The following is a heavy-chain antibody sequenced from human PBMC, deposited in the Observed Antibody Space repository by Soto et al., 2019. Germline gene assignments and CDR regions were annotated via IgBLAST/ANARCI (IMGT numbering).Heavy chain of an antibody. CDR1: GFTFSSYG. CDR2: SSATGAGT. V-gene: IGHV3-23*01. Sequence: GGSLRLSCAASGFTFSSYGMTWVRQAPGKGLEWVSFSSATGAGTYYADSVKGRFTISRDNSKNTLFLQMTSLRADDTAVYYCAKDRRAGGNYGFYSDFWGQGALVTVSS. J-gene: IGHJ4*02. CDR3: AKDRRAGGNYGFYSDF. D-gene: IGHD1-7*01.